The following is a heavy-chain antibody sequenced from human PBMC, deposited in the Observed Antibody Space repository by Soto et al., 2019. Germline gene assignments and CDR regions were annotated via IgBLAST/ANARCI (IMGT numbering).Heavy chain of an antibody. CDR2: ISGSGGST. CDR1: GFTFSSYA. Sequence: LSLTCAASGFTFSSYAMSWVRQAPGKGLEWVSAISGSGGSTYYADSVKGRFTISRDNSKNTLYLQMNSLRAEDTAVYYCAKVHYYDSSGYLGAFDIWGQGTMVTVSS. D-gene: IGHD3-22*01. V-gene: IGHV3-23*01. J-gene: IGHJ3*02. CDR3: AKVHYYDSSGYLGAFDI.